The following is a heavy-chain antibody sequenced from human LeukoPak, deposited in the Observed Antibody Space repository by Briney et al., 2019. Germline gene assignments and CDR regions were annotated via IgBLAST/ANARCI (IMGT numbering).Heavy chain of an antibody. D-gene: IGHD2-2*01. J-gene: IGHJ5*02. CDR2: FSGSGGRT. CDR3: AKVGDCSSTSCYPLGWFDP. V-gene: IGHV3-23*01. CDR1: GFPFSSYA. Sequence: PGGSLRLSCAASGFPFSSYAMSWVRQAPGKGLEWVSPFSGSGGRTYYADYVKGRFTSYRDNSKNTLYLQMNSLRAEDTAVYYCAKVGDCSSTSCYPLGWFDPWGQGTLVTVSS.